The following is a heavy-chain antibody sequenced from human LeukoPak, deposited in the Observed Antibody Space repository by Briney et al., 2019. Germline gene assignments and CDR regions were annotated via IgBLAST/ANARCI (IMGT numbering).Heavy chain of an antibody. CDR2: IYYSGST. Sequence: PSQTLSLTCTVSGGSISSGDYYWSWIRQPPGKGLEWIGYIYYSGSTYYNPSLKSRVTISVDTSKNQFSLKLSSVTAADTAIYHCASRYCSGGSCFFDYWGQGTLVTVSS. CDR1: GGSISSGDYY. V-gene: IGHV4-30-4*01. D-gene: IGHD2-15*01. J-gene: IGHJ4*02. CDR3: ASRYCSGGSCFFDY.